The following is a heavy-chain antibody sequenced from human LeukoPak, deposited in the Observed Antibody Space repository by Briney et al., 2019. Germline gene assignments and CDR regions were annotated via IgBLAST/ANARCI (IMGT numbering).Heavy chain of an antibody. CDR1: GGSISNKY. D-gene: IGHD6-19*01. J-gene: IGHJ4*02. CDR2: INHSGST. Sequence: SETLSLTCTVSGGSISNKYWSWIRQPPGKGLEWIGEINHSGSTNYNPSLKSRVTISVDTSKNQFSLKLSSVTAADTAVYYCARVGSGWYLDYWGQGTLVTVSS. CDR3: ARVGSGWYLDY. V-gene: IGHV4-34*01.